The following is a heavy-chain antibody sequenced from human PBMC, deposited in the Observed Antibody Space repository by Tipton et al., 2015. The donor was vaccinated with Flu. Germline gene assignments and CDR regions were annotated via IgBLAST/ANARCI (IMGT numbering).Heavy chain of an antibody. CDR3: ARRDYSNYVSEPKNWFDP. J-gene: IGHJ5*02. V-gene: IGHV4-4*09. Sequence: PGLVKPSETLSLTCTVSGGSIGSFYWNWIRQPPGKGLEWIGYIYNNKYTKYSPSLQSRVTISVDTSKKQFSLQLTSVTAADTAVYYCARRDYSNYVSEPKNWFDPWGQGILVTVSS. D-gene: IGHD4-11*01. CDR1: GGSIGSFY. CDR2: IYNNKYT.